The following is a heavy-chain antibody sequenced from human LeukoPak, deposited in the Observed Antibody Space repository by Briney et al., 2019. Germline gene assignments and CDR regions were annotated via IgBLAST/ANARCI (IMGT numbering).Heavy chain of an antibody. Sequence: GGSLTLFCAASGFTFSSYGMLCVPQAPGRGVEWVADIWYDGSNKYYADSVKGRFTISRDNSKNTLYLQMNSLRAEDTAVYYCARDPPYYDILTGYYDYYYGMDGWGQGTTVTVSS. CDR3: ARDPPYYDILTGYYDYYYGMDG. V-gene: IGHV3-33*01. CDR2: IWYDGSNK. CDR1: GFTFSSYG. J-gene: IGHJ6*02. D-gene: IGHD3-9*01.